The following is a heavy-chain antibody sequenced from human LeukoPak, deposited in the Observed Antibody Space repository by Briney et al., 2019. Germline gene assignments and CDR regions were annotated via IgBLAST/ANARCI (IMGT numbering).Heavy chain of an antibody. J-gene: IGHJ4*02. V-gene: IGHV3-7*05. CDR2: IKQDGSEK. CDR3: ARGLDY. Sequence: GGSLRLSCAASGFTFSNYWMTWVRQAPGKGLEWVANIKQDGSEKYYVDSVKGRFTISRDNAKSSLSLQMNSLRAEDTAVYYCARGLDYWGQGTLVTVSS. CDR1: GFTFSNYW.